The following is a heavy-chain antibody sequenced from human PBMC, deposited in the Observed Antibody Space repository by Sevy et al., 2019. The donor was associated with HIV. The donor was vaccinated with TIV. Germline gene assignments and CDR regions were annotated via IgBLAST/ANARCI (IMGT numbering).Heavy chain of an antibody. CDR1: GFTFSTYW. CDR3: ARESPGSLEGFDI. J-gene: IGHJ3*02. CDR2: INSDGNYR. V-gene: IGHV3-74*01. D-gene: IGHD1-26*01. Sequence: GGSLRLSCAASGFTFSTYWMHWVRQAPGKGLVWVSRINSDGNYRSYVESVEGRFTISRDNAQNTLFLQMSSLRVEDTAVYYCARESPGSLEGFDIWGQGTMVTVSS.